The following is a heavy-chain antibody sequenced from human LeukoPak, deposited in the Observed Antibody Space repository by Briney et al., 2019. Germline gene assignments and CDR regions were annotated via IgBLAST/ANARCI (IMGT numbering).Heavy chain of an antibody. CDR3: ARAPPLRYFDWSPSVEYYYMDV. CDR2: MNPKSGNT. J-gene: IGHJ6*03. D-gene: IGHD3-9*01. V-gene: IGHV1-8*03. Sequence: ASVKVSCKAPGYTFTSYDINWGRQATGQGLEWMGWMNPKSGNTGYAQKFQGRVTITRNTSISTAYMELSSLRSEDTAVYYCARAPPLRYFDWSPSVEYYYMDVWGKGTAVTVSS. CDR1: GYTFTSYD.